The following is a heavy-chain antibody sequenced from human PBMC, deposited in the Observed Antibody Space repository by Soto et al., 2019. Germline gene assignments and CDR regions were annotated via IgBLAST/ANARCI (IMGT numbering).Heavy chain of an antibody. CDR1: GFTFSSYG. CDR3: ARNKPGYYYMDGGYYYMDV. D-gene: IGHD1-26*01. Sequence: QVQLVESGGGVVQPGRSLRLSCAASGFTFSSYGMHWVRQAPGKGLEWVAVIWYDGSNKYYADSVKGRFTISRDNSKNTLYLKMNSLRAEDTAVYYCARNKPGYYYMDGGYYYMDVWGKGTTVTVSS. J-gene: IGHJ6*03. CDR2: IWYDGSNK. V-gene: IGHV3-33*01.